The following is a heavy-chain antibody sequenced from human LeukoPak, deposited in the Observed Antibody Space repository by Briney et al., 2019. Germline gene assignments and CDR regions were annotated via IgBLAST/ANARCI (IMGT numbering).Heavy chain of an antibody. V-gene: IGHV4-34*01. J-gene: IGHJ5*02. CDR2: INHSGST. D-gene: IGHD1-26*01. CDR1: GGSFSGYY. Sequence: SETLSLTCAVYGGSFSGYYWSWIRQPPGKGLEWIGEINHSGSTNYNPSLKSRVTISVDTSKNQFSLKLSSVTAADTAVYYCARHLHSGSYFYWFDPWGQGTLVTVSS. CDR3: ARHLHSGSYFYWFDP.